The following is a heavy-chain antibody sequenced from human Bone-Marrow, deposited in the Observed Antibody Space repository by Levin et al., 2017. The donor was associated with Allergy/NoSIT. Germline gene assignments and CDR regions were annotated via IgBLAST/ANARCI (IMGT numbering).Heavy chain of an antibody. J-gene: IGHJ6*02. V-gene: IGHV4-34*01. D-gene: IGHD2-15*01. CDR2: INHSGST. CDR3: ARLGYCSGGSCYELPNYYYGMDG. CDR1: GGSFSGYY. Sequence: SETPSLTCAVYGGSFSGYYWSWIRQPPGKGLEWIGEINHSGSTNYNPSLKSRVTISVDTSKNQFSLKLSSVTAADTAVYYCARLGYCSGGSCYELPNYYYGMDGWGQGTTVTVSS.